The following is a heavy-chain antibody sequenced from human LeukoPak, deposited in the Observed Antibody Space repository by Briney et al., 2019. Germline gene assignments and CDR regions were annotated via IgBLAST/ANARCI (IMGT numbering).Heavy chain of an antibody. CDR1: GFTFSSYW. Sequence: PGGSLRLSCAASGFTFSSYWMSWVRQAPGKGLEWVANIKQDGSEKYYVDSVKGRFTISRDNAKNSLYLQMNSLRAEDTAVYYCARDGWEGYYDSSGYVPYYFDYWGQGTLVTVSS. V-gene: IGHV3-7*01. CDR3: ARDGWEGYYDSSGYVPYYFDY. D-gene: IGHD3-22*01. CDR2: IKQDGSEK. J-gene: IGHJ4*02.